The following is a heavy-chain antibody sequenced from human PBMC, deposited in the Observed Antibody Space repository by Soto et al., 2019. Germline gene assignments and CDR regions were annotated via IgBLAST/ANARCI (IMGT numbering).Heavy chain of an antibody. Sequence: PGGSLRLSCVASGFTFSRFGIHWVRQAPGKGLEWVAVISYDGSNKYYADSVKGRFTISRDNSKNTLYLQMNSLRAEDTAVYYCTTIAATADYWGQGTLVTVSS. J-gene: IGHJ4*02. V-gene: IGHV3-30*03. CDR1: GFTFSRFG. CDR2: ISYDGSNK. D-gene: IGHD2-15*01. CDR3: TTIAATADY.